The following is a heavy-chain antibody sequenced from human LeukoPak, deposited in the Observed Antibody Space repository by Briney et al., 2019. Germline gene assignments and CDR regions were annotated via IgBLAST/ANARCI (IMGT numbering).Heavy chain of an antibody. CDR3: AKGADPLTWRMTTVAGTRFDF. CDR2: ISGDGGRR. D-gene: IGHD6-19*01. Sequence: GGSLRLSCAVSGFSFDDYFMHWVRQAPGKGLQWVSLISGDGGRRYYAGSVKGRFTVSRDNNKISLYLQMNLLIPEDTAFYYCAKGADPLTWRMTTVAGTRFDFWGQGTLVTVSS. V-gene: IGHV3-43*02. CDR1: GFSFDDYF. J-gene: IGHJ4*02.